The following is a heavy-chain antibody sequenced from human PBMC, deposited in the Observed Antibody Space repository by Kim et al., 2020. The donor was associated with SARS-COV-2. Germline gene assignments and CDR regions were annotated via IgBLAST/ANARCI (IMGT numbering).Heavy chain of an antibody. D-gene: IGHD3-16*01. Sequence: STYYNPSLKRRVTRAVDTSKSQFSLKLGSVTAADTAVYYCARDLGGNFDYWGQGTLVTISS. J-gene: IGHJ4*02. CDR3: ARDLGGNFDY. CDR2: ST. V-gene: IGHV4-31*02.